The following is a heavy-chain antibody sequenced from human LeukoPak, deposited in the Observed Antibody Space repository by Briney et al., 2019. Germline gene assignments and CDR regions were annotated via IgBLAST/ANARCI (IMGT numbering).Heavy chain of an antibody. CDR3: ARTGRASDAFDI. V-gene: IGHV3-21*01. J-gene: IGHJ3*02. CDR1: GFTFSSYS. CDR2: ISSSSSYI. D-gene: IGHD1-14*01. Sequence: PGGSLRLSCAASGFTFSSYSMNWVRQAPGKGLEWVSSISSSSSYIYYADSVKGRFTISRDNAKNSLYLQMNSLRAEDTAVYYCARTGRASDAFDIWGQGTMVTVPS.